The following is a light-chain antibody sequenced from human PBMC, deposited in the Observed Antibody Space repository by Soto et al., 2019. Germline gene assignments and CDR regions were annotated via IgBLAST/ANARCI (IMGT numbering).Light chain of an antibody. V-gene: IGKV1-5*03. J-gene: IGKJ1*01. CDR2: KAS. Sequence: IQMKQSPSTLSASVGDRVTITCLASQSISIWLAWYQQKPGKAPKILIYKASSLESGVPSRFSGSGSGTEFTLTISSLQPDDFATYYCQQYSTYTPRTFGQGTIVDI. CDR1: QSISIW. CDR3: QQYSTYTPRT.